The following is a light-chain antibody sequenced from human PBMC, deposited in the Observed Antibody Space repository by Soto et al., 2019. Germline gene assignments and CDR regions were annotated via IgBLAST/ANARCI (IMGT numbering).Light chain of an antibody. J-gene: IGKJ5*01. CDR3: QQYDNSPIT. CDR2: GAS. V-gene: IGKV3-20*01. CDR1: QSVISTS. Sequence: EVVLTQSPGTLSLSPGERATLTCRASQSVISTSLAWYQQKPGQAPRLLIYGASSRATGIPDRFSGGGSGTDFTLTISRLEPEDFAVYYCQQYDNSPITFGQGTRLEIK.